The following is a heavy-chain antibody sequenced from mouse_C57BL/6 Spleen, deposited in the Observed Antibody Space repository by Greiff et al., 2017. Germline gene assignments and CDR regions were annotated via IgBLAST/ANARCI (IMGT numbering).Heavy chain of an antibody. D-gene: IGHD2-1*01. V-gene: IGHV1-22*01. Sequence: EVQLQESGPELVKPGASVKMSCKASGYTFTDYNMHWVKQSHGKSLEWIGYINPNNGGTSYNQKFKGKATLTVNKSSSTAYMELRSLTSEDSAVYYCARFYYGNSIDYWGQGTTLTVSS. J-gene: IGHJ2*01. CDR1: GYTFTDYN. CDR3: ARFYYGNSIDY. CDR2: INPNNGGT.